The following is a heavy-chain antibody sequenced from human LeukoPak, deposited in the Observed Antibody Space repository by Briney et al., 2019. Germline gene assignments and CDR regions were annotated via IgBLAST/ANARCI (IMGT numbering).Heavy chain of an antibody. Sequence: GGSLRLSCAASGLTLSSYWMHWVRQAPGKGLVWVSRINNDGSGTNYADSVKGRFTISRDNSKNTLYLQMNSLRAEDTAVYYCARVSLIAARPTFDIWGQGTMVTVSS. CDR3: ARVSLIAARPTFDI. V-gene: IGHV3-74*01. CDR1: GLTLSSYW. CDR2: INNDGSGT. J-gene: IGHJ3*02. D-gene: IGHD6-6*01.